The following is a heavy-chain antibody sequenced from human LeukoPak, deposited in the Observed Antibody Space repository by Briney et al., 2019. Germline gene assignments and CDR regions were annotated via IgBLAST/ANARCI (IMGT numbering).Heavy chain of an antibody. D-gene: IGHD4-17*01. V-gene: IGHV4-39*07. Sequence: PSETLSLTCTVSGGSISSSSYYWGWIRQPPGKGLEWIGNIYYSGSTYYNPSLKSRVTISVDTSKNQFSLKLSSVTAADTAVYYCARVPMTTVTTRDYYYMDVWGKGTTVT. CDR1: GGSISSSSYY. J-gene: IGHJ6*03. CDR3: ARVPMTTVTTRDYYYMDV. CDR2: IYYSGST.